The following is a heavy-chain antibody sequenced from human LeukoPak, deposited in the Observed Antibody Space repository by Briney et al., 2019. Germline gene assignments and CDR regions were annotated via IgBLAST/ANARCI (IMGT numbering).Heavy chain of an antibody. CDR2: ISAYNGDA. CDR3: ARDPSNTSGWYAWADY. CDR1: GFTFTRYG. V-gene: IGHV1-18*01. D-gene: IGHD6-19*01. J-gene: IGHJ4*02. Sequence: GASVKVSCKASGFTFTRYGISWVRQAPGQGLEWMGWISAYNGDAKYAQKFQDRLTMTTETSTSAAYMELTSLRSDDTAVYYCARDPSNTSGWYAWADYWGQGTLVTASS.